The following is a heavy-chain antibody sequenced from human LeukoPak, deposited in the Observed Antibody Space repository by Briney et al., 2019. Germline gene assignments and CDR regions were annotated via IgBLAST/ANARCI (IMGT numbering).Heavy chain of an antibody. CDR1: DNSISFYH. D-gene: IGHD2-21*02. CDR3: VRHVWVTSLPDYFDS. Sequence: PSETLSLTCTVSDNSISFYHWSWIRQFPGKGLEWTGYIHYTGTTDYNPSLKSRLTISIETSKNQFSLKLTSVTASDTATYYCVRHVWVTSLPDYFDSWGQGTQVTVSS. J-gene: IGHJ4*02. V-gene: IGHV4-59*08. CDR2: IHYTGTT.